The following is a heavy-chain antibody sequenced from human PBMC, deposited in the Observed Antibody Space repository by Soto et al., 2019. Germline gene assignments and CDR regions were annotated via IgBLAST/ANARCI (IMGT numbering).Heavy chain of an antibody. CDR3: ARTYDGSGPNSGGYGFDI. CDR2: IYYSGST. CDR1: GGSISSYY. V-gene: IGHV4-59*01. D-gene: IGHD3-22*01. J-gene: IGHJ3*02. Sequence: TSETLSLTCTVSGGSISSYYWSWIRQPPGKGLEWIAYIYYSGSTSYNPSLKSRVSISLDTSKTQFSLKLSSVTAADTAVYYCARTYDGSGPNSGGYGFDIWGQGTMVTVSS.